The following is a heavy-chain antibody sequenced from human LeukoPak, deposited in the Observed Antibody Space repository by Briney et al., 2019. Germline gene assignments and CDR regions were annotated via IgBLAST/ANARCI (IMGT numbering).Heavy chain of an antibody. CDR1: GFTFSSYS. CDR3: AKGRITMVRGANDY. Sequence: GGSLRLSCAASGFTFSSYSMSCVRQAPGKGLEWVSAISGSGGSTYYADSVKGRFTISRDNSKNTLYLQMNSLRAEDTAVYYCAKGRITMVRGANDYWGQGTLVTVSS. D-gene: IGHD3-10*01. J-gene: IGHJ4*02. V-gene: IGHV3-23*01. CDR2: ISGSGGST.